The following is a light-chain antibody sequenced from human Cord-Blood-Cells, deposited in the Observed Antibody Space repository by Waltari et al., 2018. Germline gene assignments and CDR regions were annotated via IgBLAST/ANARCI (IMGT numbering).Light chain of an antibody. CDR2: AAS. Sequence: DIQMTQSPSSLSASVGDRVTITCRACQSISSYLNWYEQTPGKAPQLLIYAASRLQSGVPSMFCGSGSGTDFTLYISSLQTEYIATYYCQQRYSTAFPFGPGTKVDI. CDR3: QQRYSTAFP. J-gene: IGKJ3*01. V-gene: IGKV1-39*01. CDR1: QSISSY.